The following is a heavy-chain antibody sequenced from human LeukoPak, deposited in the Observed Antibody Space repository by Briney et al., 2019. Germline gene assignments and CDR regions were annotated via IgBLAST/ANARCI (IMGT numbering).Heavy chain of an antibody. CDR3: AKDYLKTTYSSSWYRYYYGMDV. Sequence: PGRSLRLSCAASGFTFDDYAMHWVRQAPGKGLEWVSGISCNSGSIGYADSVKGRFTISRDNAKNSLYLQTNSLRAEDTALYYCAKDYLKTTYSSSWYRYYYGMDVWGQGTTVTVSS. CDR1: GFTFDDYA. CDR2: ISCNSGSI. D-gene: IGHD6-13*01. V-gene: IGHV3-9*01. J-gene: IGHJ6*02.